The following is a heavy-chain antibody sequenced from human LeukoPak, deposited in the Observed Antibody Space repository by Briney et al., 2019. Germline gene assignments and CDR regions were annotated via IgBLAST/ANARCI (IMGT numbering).Heavy chain of an antibody. V-gene: IGHV4-61*01. CDR1: RGSVSSGSYY. CDR3: ARGYGLGELWSRFDP. J-gene: IGHJ5*02. CDR2: MYYSGST. D-gene: IGHD3-10*01. Sequence: SETLSLTCTVSRGSVSSGSYYWSWIRQPPGKGLEWIGYMYYSGSTNYNPSLKSRVTTSEDTSKNQFSLKLSSVTAADTAVYYCARGYGLGELWSRFDPWGQGTLVTVSS.